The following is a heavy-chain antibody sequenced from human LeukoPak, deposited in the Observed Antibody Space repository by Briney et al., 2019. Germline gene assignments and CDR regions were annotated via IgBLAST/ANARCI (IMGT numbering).Heavy chain of an antibody. D-gene: IGHD7-27*01. J-gene: IGHJ2*01. Sequence: GESLKISCKASGYSFTNYWIGWVRQMSGRGLEWMGITYPDDSDTRYCPSFQGQVTISVDKSISTAYLQWSSLEAPDTALYYCARRPAGLAGWFFDLWGRGTLVTVSS. CDR2: TYPDDSDT. V-gene: IGHV5-51*01. CDR3: ARRPAGLAGWFFDL. CDR1: GYSFTNYW.